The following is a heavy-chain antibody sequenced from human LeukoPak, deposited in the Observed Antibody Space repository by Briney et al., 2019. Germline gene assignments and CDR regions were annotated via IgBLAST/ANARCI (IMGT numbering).Heavy chain of an antibody. CDR2: ISGSGDSI. CDR3: AKTRGGVVATTSDN. J-gene: IGHJ4*02. Sequence: GGSLRLSCAASGFIFSSCAMSWVRQAPGKGLEWVSVISGSGDSIYDADSVKGRFTISRDNSKNTLYLQMNSLRVEDTAVYYCAKTRGGVVATTSDNWGQGTLVTVSS. CDR1: GFIFSSCA. D-gene: IGHD5-12*01. V-gene: IGHV3-23*01.